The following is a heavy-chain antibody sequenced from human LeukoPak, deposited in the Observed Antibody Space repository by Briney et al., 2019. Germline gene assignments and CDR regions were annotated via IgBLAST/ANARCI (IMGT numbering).Heavy chain of an antibody. CDR1: GFTFSDYC. Sequence: GGSLRLSCAASGFTFSDYCMSWIRLAPGKGLEWVSYISSASSYTNYADSVKGRFTISRDNAKNSLYLQMNSLRAEDTAVYYRARDHIAAAGPMVTDFDYWGQGTLVTVSS. CDR3: ARDHIAAAGPMVTDFDY. V-gene: IGHV3-11*06. CDR2: ISSASSYT. D-gene: IGHD6-13*01. J-gene: IGHJ4*02.